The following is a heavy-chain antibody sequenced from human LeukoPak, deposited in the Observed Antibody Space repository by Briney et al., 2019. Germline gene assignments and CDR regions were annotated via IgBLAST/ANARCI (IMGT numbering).Heavy chain of an antibody. CDR1: GYTFTCYY. V-gene: IGHV1-2*04. D-gene: IGHD6-13*01. J-gene: IGHJ3*02. Sequence: ASVKVSCKASGYTFTCYYMHWVRQAPGQGLEWMGWINPNSGGTNYAQKFQGWVTMTRDTSISTAYMELSRLRSDDTAVYYCARATSSSSWYWRAFDIWGQGTMVTVSS. CDR3: ARATSSSSWYWRAFDI. CDR2: INPNSGGT.